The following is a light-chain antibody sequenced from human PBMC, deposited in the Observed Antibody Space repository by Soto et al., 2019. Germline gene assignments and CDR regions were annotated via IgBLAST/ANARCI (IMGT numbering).Light chain of an antibody. CDR1: QSVSIY. CDR2: GAS. Sequence: EVVVTHSPATLSLSPGYKSSLSSRSSQSVSIYLAWYQQKPGQAPRLLIYGASSRATGIPDRFSGSGSGTDFTLTISRLEPEDFAVYYCQQRSNWPPITFGQGTRLEIK. J-gene: IGKJ5*01. V-gene: IGKV3-11*01. CDR3: QQRSNWPPIT.